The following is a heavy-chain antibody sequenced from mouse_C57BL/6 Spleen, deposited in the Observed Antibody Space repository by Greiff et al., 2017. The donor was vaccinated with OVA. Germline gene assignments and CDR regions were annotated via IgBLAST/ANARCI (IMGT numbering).Heavy chain of an antibody. CDR3: AGGINNWASY. J-gene: IGHJ2*01. V-gene: IGHV1-54*01. CDR2: INPGSGGT. Sequence: QVQLKESGAELVRPGTSVMVSCKASGYAFTNYLIAWVKQRPGQGLEWIGVINPGSGGTNYNEKFKGKATLTADKSSSTAYMQLSSLTSEDSAVYFCAGGINNWASYWGQGTTLTVSA. CDR1: GYAFTNYL. D-gene: IGHD4-1*02.